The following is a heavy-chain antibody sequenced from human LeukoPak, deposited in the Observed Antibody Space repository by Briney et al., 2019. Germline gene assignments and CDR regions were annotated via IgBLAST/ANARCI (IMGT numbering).Heavy chain of an antibody. D-gene: IGHD2-15*01. V-gene: IGHV1-18*01. Sequence: ASVKVSCKASGYTFTSYGISWVRQAPGQGLEWMGWISAYNGNTNYAQKLQGRVTMTTDTSTSTAYMELRSLRSDDTAVYYCARVDCSGGSCYRAYFDYWGQGTLVTASS. CDR1: GYTFTSYG. CDR2: ISAYNGNT. J-gene: IGHJ4*02. CDR3: ARVDCSGGSCYRAYFDY.